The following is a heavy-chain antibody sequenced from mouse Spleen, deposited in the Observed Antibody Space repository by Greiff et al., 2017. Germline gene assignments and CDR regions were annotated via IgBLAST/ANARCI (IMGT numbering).Heavy chain of an antibody. CDR2: ISSGSSTI. D-gene: IGHD4-1*01. CDR3: ATLGDWYFDV. CDR1: GFTFSDYG. Sequence: EVQLVESGGGLVQPGGSRKLSCAASGFTFSDYGMHWVRQAPEKGLEWVAYISSGSSTIYYADTVKGRFTISRDNAKNTLFLQMTSLRSEDTAMYYCATLGDWYFDVWGAGTTVTVSS. V-gene: IGHV5-17*01. J-gene: IGHJ1*01.